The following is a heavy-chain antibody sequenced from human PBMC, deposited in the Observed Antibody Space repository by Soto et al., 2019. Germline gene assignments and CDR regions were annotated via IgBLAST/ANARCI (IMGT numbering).Heavy chain of an antibody. CDR3: ARDCVVRGSGPTYFDY. J-gene: IGHJ4*01. V-gene: IGHV3-33*01. D-gene: IGHD3-10*01. CDR2: IWFDGSSK. Sequence: GGSLRPSWEALGLNFGAFGWHWFRKAQGKGLEWVAVIWFDGSSKYYADSVQGRFTISRDNSNKTLYLHMNSLRVEDTAVYFCARDCVVRGSGPTYFDYWGQGTLVTVSS. CDR1: GLNFGAFG.